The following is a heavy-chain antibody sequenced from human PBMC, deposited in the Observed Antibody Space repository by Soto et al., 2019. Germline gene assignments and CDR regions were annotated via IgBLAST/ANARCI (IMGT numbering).Heavy chain of an antibody. CDR2: IYYSGST. V-gene: IGHV4-31*03. Sequence: SETLSLTCTVSGGSISSGGYYWSWIRQHPGKGLEWIGYIYYSGSTYYNPSLKSRVTISVDTSKNQFSLKLSSVTAADTAVYYCARVMSGDYYYYYMDVWGKGTTVTVSS. J-gene: IGHJ6*03. CDR3: ARVMSGDYYYYYMDV. CDR1: GGSISSGGYY. D-gene: IGHD3-10*02.